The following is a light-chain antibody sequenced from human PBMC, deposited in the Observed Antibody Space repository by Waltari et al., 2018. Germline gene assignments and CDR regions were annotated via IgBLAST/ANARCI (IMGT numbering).Light chain of an antibody. J-gene: IGKJ1*01. Sequence: EVVLTQSPVTLSLSPGERVTLSCRASQSVSSTYLAWYQKKAGLPPRLLIFGASIRATGIPDRFSGSGSGTEFTLTIDRLEPEDSAVYYCHQYGTSPRTFGQGTKVEIK. CDR2: GAS. V-gene: IGKV3-20*01. CDR3: HQYGTSPRT. CDR1: QSVSSTY.